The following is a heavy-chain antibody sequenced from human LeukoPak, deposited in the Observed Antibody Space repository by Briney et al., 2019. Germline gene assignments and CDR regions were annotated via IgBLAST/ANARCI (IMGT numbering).Heavy chain of an antibody. Sequence: PSETRSLTCTISGGSVSSGYYWVWVRQPPGKGLEWIASIYYSGVTYFNPSLESRVTISVDTSRNQFSLNLRSVTAADTAVYYCARFFAVAGRDYFDYWGQGTLVTVSS. D-gene: IGHD6-19*01. CDR1: GGSVSSGYY. J-gene: IGHJ4*02. V-gene: IGHV4-39*01. CDR3: ARFFAVAGRDYFDY. CDR2: IYYSGVT.